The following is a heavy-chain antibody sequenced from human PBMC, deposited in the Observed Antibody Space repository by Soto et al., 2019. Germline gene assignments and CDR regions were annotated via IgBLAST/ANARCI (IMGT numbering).Heavy chain of an antibody. J-gene: IGHJ4*02. V-gene: IGHV3-48*02. CDR3: AGSIGRILHSSTSETYT. CDR1: GFTFSTYI. D-gene: IGHD3-9*01. Sequence: HPGGCLRLSCAASGFTFSTYIMNWLRQAPGKGLEWVSYISSSSSTIYYADSVKGRFTISRDNAKNSLYLQMNSLRDEDTAVYHCAGSIGRILHSSTSETYTWGLENVLTISS. CDR2: ISSSSSTI.